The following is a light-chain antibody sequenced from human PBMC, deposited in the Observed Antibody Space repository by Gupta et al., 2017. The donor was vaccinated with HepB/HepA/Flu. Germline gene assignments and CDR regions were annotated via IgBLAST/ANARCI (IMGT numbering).Light chain of an antibody. CDR2: SNN. J-gene: IGLJ2*01. V-gene: IGLV1-44*01. CDR1: SSNIGSNT. CDR3: SEWDDSMNGDGV. Sequence: QSVLTQPPSASGTPGQRVTISCSGSSSNIGSNTVNWYQQLPGTAPNLLIYSNNQRPSGVPDRFSCANSGTSASPATSRLQSEDEADDYYSEWDDSMNGDGVFGGGTKLTVL.